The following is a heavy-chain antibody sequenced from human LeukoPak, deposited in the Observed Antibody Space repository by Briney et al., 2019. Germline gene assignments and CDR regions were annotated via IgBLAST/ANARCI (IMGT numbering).Heavy chain of an antibody. CDR2: FYTSGSA. J-gene: IGHJ6*03. CDR1: GASISGYY. D-gene: IGHD2-21*01. Sequence: PSETLSLTCTASGASISGYYWSWIRQPPGKELEWIGYFYTSGSAHYNPSLRSRVTMSVDTSKNQFSLKLSSVTAADTAVYYCARGLRVEDRHYNYYYMDVWGKGTTVTVSS. CDR3: ARGLRVEDRHYNYYYMDV. V-gene: IGHV4-4*09.